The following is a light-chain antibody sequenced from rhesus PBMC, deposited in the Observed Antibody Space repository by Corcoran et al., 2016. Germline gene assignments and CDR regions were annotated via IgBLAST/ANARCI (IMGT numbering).Light chain of an antibody. CDR2: KSS. J-gene: IGKJ3*01. Sequence: DIQMTQSPSSLSASVGDRVTITCRASEYVNNFLNWYKQNPGKAPNLLIHKSSTLQSGVPSRFSGTGSGTHFTLSSTGLQPEDSATYYCQHGYGAPFTFGPGTKLDIK. CDR1: EYVNNF. V-gene: IGKV1-74*01. CDR3: QHGYGAPFT.